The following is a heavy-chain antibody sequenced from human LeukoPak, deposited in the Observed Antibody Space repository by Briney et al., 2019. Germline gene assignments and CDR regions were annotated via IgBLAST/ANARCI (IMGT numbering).Heavy chain of an antibody. Sequence: GESLKISCQGSGHRFNSHWIGWVRQMPGKGLEWMGIIYPGDSDTRYSPSFQGQVTISADKSISTAYLQWSSLKASDTAMYYCARIVRGTADYWGQGTLVTVSS. D-gene: IGHD2-8*01. V-gene: IGHV5-51*01. J-gene: IGHJ4*02. CDR1: GHRFNSHW. CDR3: ARIVRGTADY. CDR2: IYPGDSDT.